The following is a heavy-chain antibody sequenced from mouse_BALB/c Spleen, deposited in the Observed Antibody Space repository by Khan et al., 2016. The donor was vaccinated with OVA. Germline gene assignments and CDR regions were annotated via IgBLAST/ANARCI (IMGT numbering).Heavy chain of an antibody. D-gene: IGHD1-1*02. CDR1: GYTFTDFT. CDR3: TRGVGNRFAY. Sequence: VQLQQSGAELVRPGVSVKISCKGSGYTFTDFTMHWVKQSHAMSLEWIGVISTYYGDATYNQKFKDKATMTVDKSSSTAYMVLARLTSEDSAIYYCTRGVGNRFAYWGQGTLVTVSA. V-gene: IGHV1S137*01. J-gene: IGHJ3*01. CDR2: ISTYYGDA.